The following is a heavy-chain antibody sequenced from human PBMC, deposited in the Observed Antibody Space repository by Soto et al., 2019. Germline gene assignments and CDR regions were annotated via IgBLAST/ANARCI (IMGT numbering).Heavy chain of an antibody. J-gene: IGHJ5*02. D-gene: IGHD5-12*01. V-gene: IGHV4-34*01. CDR3: ARGRRGYDAGWLDP. CDR2: INHSGST. CDR1: GGSFSGYY. Sequence: SETLSLTCAVYGGSFSGYYWSWIRQPPGKGLEWIGEINHSGSTNYNPSLKSRVTISVDTSKNQFSLKLSSVTAADTAVYYCARGRRGYDAGWLDPCGQGPLVTVYS.